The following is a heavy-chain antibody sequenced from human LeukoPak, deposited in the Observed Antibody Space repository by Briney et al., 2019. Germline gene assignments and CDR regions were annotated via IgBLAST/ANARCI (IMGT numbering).Heavy chain of an antibody. CDR3: AREFRTSVRGYYYYMDV. CDR1: GYTFTTYG. Sequence: ASVKVSCKASGYTFTTYGLSWVRQAPGQGLEWLGWISTYDDNIKYAQSLQGRLTLTIDTSTSTAYMELRSLTSDDTAVYYCAREFRTSVRGYYYYMDVWGKGTTVTISS. V-gene: IGHV1-18*01. CDR2: ISTYDDNI. D-gene: IGHD3-10*01. J-gene: IGHJ6*03.